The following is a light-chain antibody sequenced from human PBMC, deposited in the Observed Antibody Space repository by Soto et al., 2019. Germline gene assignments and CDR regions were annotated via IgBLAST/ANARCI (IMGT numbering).Light chain of an antibody. J-gene: IGKJ1*01. Sequence: EIVLTQSPATLSLSPGETATLYCRASQSVSSNLAWYQQKPGQAPRLLIYGVYTRAPGIPARFSGSGSGTEFTLTISSLRSEDFAVYYCQQYHSWPPRTFGQGTKVDIK. CDR2: GVY. V-gene: IGKV3D-15*01. CDR3: QQYHSWPPRT. CDR1: QSVSSN.